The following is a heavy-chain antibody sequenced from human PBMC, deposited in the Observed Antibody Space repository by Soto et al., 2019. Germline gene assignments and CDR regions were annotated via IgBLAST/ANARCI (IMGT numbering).Heavy chain of an antibody. J-gene: IGHJ3*02. CDR1: GDSISSSNSH. D-gene: IGHD3-3*02. Sequence: LSLTCPVSGDSISSSNSHWGWTRQPPGKGLEYIGSVYYGGAIFYSGNIYYNPSLKSRVTISVDTSKNQFSLRLSPVTAADTGVYYCVRYDRINMKPYSPEGFHIWGQGTMVTVS. CDR3: VRYDRINMKPYSPEGFHI. CDR2: VYYGGAIFYSGNI. V-gene: IGHV4-39*01.